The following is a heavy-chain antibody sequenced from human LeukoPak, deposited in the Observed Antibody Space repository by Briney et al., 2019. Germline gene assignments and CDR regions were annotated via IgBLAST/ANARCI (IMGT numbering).Heavy chain of an antibody. V-gene: IGHV1-8*01. Sequence: ASVKVSCKPSGYTFTSYDINWVRQATRQGLEWMGWMNPNSGNTGYAQKFQGRVTMTRNTSISTAYMELRSLRSEDTAVYYCARGDYYDILTGYYSDGMDVWGQGTTVTVSS. CDR3: ARGDYYDILTGYYSDGMDV. D-gene: IGHD3-9*01. J-gene: IGHJ6*02. CDR1: GYTFTSYD. CDR2: MNPNSGNT.